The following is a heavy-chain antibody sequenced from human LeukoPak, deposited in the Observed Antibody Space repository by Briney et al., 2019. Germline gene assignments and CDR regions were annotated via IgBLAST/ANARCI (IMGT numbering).Heavy chain of an antibody. CDR2: INPNSGGT. CDR3: ARDREGNKWLRFVEDYYYYYGMDV. V-gene: IGHV1-2*02. D-gene: IGHD5-12*01. CDR1: GYTFTGYY. J-gene: IGHJ6*02. Sequence: GASVKVSCKASGYTFTGYYMHWVRQAPGQGLEWMGWINPNSGGTNYAQKFQGRVTMTRDTSISTAYMELSRLRSDDTAVYYRARDREGNKWLRFVEDYYYYYGMDVWGQGTTVTVSS.